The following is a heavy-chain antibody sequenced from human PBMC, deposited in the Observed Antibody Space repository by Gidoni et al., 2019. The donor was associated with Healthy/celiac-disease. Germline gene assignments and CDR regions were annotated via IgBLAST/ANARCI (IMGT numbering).Heavy chain of an antibody. V-gene: IGHV4-31*03. Sequence: QVQLQESGPGLVKPSQTLSLTCTVSGGSTSSGGYSWSWIRQHPGTGLEWIGYNYYSGSTYYNPSHKSRVTISVDTDKNQFYLKLSAVTAANTAVYYCARDRIKPDSRYYYNGMDVWGQGTTVTVSS. CDR3: ARDRIKPDSRYYYNGMDV. CDR2: NYYSGST. CDR1: GGSTSSGGYS. J-gene: IGHJ6*02. D-gene: IGHD5-18*01.